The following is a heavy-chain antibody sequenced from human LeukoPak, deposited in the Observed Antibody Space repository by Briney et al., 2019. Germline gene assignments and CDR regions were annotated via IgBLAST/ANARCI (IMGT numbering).Heavy chain of an antibody. CDR2: IKQGGSEK. J-gene: IGHJ6*02. V-gene: IGHV3-7*01. CDR1: GFTVSSNY. CDR3: ARDRWELLSNSYHYCGLDV. Sequence: PGGSLRLSCAASGFTVSSNYMSWVRQAPGKGLEWVANIKQGGSEKCYVDSVKGRFTISRDNAKNSLYLQMNSLRAEDTAVYYCARDRWELLSNSYHYCGLDVWGQGTTVTVSS. D-gene: IGHD2-15*01.